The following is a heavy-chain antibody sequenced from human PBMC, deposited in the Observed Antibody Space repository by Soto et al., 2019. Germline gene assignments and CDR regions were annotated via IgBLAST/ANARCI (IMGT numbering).Heavy chain of an antibody. J-gene: IGHJ6*02. CDR1: GFTFSSYA. D-gene: IGHD2-15*01. V-gene: IGHV3-30-3*01. CDR2: ISYDGSNK. Sequence: QVQLVESEGGVVQPGRSLRLSCAASGFTFSSYAMHWVRQAPGKGLEWVAVISYDGSNKYYADSVKGRFTISRDNSKNTLYLQMNSLRAEDTAVYYCARAASATGRYGMDVWGQGTTVTVSS. CDR3: ARAASATGRYGMDV.